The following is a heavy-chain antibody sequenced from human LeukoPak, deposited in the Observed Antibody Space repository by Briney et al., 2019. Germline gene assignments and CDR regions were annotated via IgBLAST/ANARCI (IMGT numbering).Heavy chain of an antibody. CDR3: ARDGYPGSEYFQH. D-gene: IGHD1-1*01. Sequence: SETLSLTCAVSGVSISSSNWWSWVRQPPGKGLEWIGEIYHSGSTNYNPSLKSRVTIPVDKSKNQFSLKLSSVTAADTAVYYCARDGYPGSEYFQHWGQGTLVTVSS. J-gene: IGHJ1*01. V-gene: IGHV4-4*02. CDR1: GVSISSSNW. CDR2: IYHSGST.